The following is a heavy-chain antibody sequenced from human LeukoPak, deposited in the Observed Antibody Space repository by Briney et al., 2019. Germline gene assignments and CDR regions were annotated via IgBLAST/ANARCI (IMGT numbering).Heavy chain of an antibody. CDR2: ISSSSSTI. V-gene: IGHV3-48*01. J-gene: IGHJ4*02. Sequence: GGSLRLSCAASGFTFSSYSMNWVRQAPGKGLEWVSYISSSSSTIYYADSVKGRLTISRDNAKNSLYLQKNSLRAEDTAVYYCARGSSRVPNDYWGQGTLVTVSS. CDR1: GFTFSSYS. D-gene: IGHD6-13*01. CDR3: ARGSSRVPNDY.